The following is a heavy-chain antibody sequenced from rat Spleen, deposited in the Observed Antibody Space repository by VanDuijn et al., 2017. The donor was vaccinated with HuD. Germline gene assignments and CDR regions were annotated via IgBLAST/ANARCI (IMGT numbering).Heavy chain of an antibody. D-gene: IGHD3-1*01. CDR2: LSYDATAP. CDR1: GFTFRDYY. V-gene: IGHV5-29*01. Sequence: EVQLVESDGGLVQPGRSLKLSCAASGFTFRDYYMAWVRQAPTKGMEWVATLSYDATAPYYRDSVKGRFTISRDNAKSTLYLQMGRLRSTDTAPYARTPFSVYAPSPFAYWGRGTLITVSS. CDR3: TPFSVYAPSPFAY. J-gene: IGHJ3*01.